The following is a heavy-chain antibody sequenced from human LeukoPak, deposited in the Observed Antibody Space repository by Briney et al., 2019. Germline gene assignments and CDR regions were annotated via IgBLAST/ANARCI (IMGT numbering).Heavy chain of an antibody. D-gene: IGHD3-22*01. CDR1: GYTFTGYY. J-gene: IGHJ3*02. Sequence: GASVKVSCKASGYTFTGYYMHWVRQAPGQGLEWMGWINPNSGGTNYAQKFQGRVTMTRDTSISTAYMELSRLRSDDTVVYYCARLPTYYYDSSGPLGAFDIWGQGTMVTVSS. CDR2: INPNSGGT. V-gene: IGHV1-2*02. CDR3: ARLPTYYYDSSGPLGAFDI.